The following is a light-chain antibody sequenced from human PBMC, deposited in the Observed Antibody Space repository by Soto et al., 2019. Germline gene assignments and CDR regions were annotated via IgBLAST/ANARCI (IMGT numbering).Light chain of an antibody. Sequence: DIQLTRSPSFLSASVGDRVTITCRASQGISSYLAWYQQKPGKAPKLLIYAASTLQSGVPSRFSGSGSGTEFTLTISSLQPEDFATYYCQQLNSYPPLFGPGTKVDIK. CDR3: QQLNSYPPL. CDR1: QGISSY. J-gene: IGKJ3*01. CDR2: AAS. V-gene: IGKV1-9*01.